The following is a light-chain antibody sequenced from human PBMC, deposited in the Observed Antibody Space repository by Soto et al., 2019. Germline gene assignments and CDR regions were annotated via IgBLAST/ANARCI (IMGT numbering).Light chain of an antibody. CDR3: QQGHSTPYT. Sequence: DIQMTQSPSSVSASVGDRVTITCRASQGIHNWLAWYQQKPGKAPKLLISAVSSLQSGVPSRFSGSGFGTDFTLTISSLQPEDFATYHCQQGHSTPYTFGQGTRLEI. V-gene: IGKV1D-12*01. J-gene: IGKJ2*01. CDR2: AVS. CDR1: QGIHNW.